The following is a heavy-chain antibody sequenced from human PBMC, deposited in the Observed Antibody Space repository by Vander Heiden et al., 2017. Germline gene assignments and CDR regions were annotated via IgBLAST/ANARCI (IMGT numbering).Heavy chain of an antibody. CDR3: TSGWYGGYYFDY. J-gene: IGHJ4*02. CDR2: IRSKANSYAT. CDR1: GFTFRGSA. D-gene: IGHD6-19*01. V-gene: IGHV3-73*01. Sequence: EVQLVESGGGLVQPGGSLKLSCAASGFTFRGSAMHWVRQASGKGLEWVGRIRSKANSYATAYAASVKGRFTISRDDSKNTAYLQMNSLKTEDTAVYYCTSGWYGGYYFDYWGQGTLVTVSS.